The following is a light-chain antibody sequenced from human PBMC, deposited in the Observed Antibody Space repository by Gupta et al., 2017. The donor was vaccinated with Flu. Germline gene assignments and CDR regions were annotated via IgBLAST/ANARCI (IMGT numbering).Light chain of an antibody. CDR1: QSVSSY. J-gene: IGKJ3*01. CDR3: QQRSNWAEVT. CDR2: DAS. Sequence: EIVLTQSPATLSLSPGERATLSCRASQSVSSYLAWYQQKPGQAPRLLIYDASNRATGIPARFRGSGSGTDFTLTISSLEPEDFAVYYCQQRSNWAEVTFGPGTKVDIK. V-gene: IGKV3-11*01.